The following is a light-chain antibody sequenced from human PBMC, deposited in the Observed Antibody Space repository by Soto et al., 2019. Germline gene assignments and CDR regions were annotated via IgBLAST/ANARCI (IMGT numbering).Light chain of an antibody. CDR2: DVS. CDR3: QQRTTWPT. V-gene: IGKV3-11*01. J-gene: IGKJ4*01. CDR1: QSVTSS. Sequence: EIVLTQSPATLSLSPGDRATLSCRASQSVTSSLAWFQQKPGQAPRLLIYDVSRRATAIPARFSGSGSGTDFTLTISSLEPEDFTGYDCQQRTTWPTFGGGTKVEIK.